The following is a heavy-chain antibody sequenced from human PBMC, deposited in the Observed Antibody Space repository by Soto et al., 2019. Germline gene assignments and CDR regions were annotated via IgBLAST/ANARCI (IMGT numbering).Heavy chain of an antibody. CDR3: ARLSWVARTYSSSWYIEATPFSIAKTLEFDY. J-gene: IGHJ4*02. CDR2: ISSSSSYI. Sequence: GGSLRLSCAASGFTFSSYSMNWVRQAPGKGLEWVSSISSSSSYIYYADSVKGRFTISRDNAKNSLYLQMNSLRAEDTAVYYCARLSWVARTYSSSWYIEATPFSIAKTLEFDYWGQGTLVTVSS. CDR1: GFTFSSYS. D-gene: IGHD6-13*01. V-gene: IGHV3-21*01.